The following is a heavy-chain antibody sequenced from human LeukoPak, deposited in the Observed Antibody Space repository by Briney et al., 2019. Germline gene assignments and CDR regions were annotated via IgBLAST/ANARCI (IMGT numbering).Heavy chain of an antibody. D-gene: IGHD2-15*01. V-gene: IGHV4-4*02. CDR3: ARIAAYADEYFQH. CDR1: GGSISSSNW. Sequence: SGTLSLTCAVSGGSISSSNWWSWVRQPPGKGLEWIGEIYHSGSTNYNPSLKSRVTISVDTSKNQFSLKLSSVTAADTAVYYCARIAAYADEYFQHWGQGTLVTVSS. CDR2: IYHSGST. J-gene: IGHJ1*01.